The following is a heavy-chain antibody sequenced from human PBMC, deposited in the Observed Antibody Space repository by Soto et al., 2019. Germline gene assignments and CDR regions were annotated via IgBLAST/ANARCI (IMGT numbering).Heavy chain of an antibody. CDR3: SKDMFPYCSGSSCYGSFDC. Sequence: VQLVESGGGLVKPGGSLRLSCAASGFAFDHYAMHWVRQAPGKGLEWVSGITWNSGNIAYADSVKGRFTISRDNAKNSLYLQMNSLRPEDTALYYCSKDMFPYCSGSSCYGSFDCWCQGTLVTVSS. CDR2: ITWNSGNI. D-gene: IGHD2-15*01. V-gene: IGHV3-9*01. J-gene: IGHJ4*02. CDR1: GFAFDHYA.